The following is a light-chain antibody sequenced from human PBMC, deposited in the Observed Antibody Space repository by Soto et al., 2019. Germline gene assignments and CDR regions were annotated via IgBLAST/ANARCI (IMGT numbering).Light chain of an antibody. Sequence: QSVLTQPPSVSAAPGQKVAISCSGSSSNVGNDYVSWYQHLPATTPNLLIYDNNKRPSGIPDRFSGSKSGTSATLGITGLQAGDEADYYCGTWDSSLRAVVFGGGTKLTVL. J-gene: IGLJ2*01. CDR2: DNN. CDR1: SSNVGNDY. V-gene: IGLV1-51*01. CDR3: GTWDSSLRAVV.